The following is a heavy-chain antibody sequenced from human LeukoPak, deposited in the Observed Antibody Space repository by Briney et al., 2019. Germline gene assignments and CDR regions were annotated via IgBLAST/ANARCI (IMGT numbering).Heavy chain of an antibody. J-gene: IGHJ4*02. CDR1: GLTFSNSW. V-gene: IGHV3-7*01. CDR2: INKDGSET. D-gene: IGHD3-16*01. Sequence: GGSLRLSCVVSGLTFSNSWMTWVRQAPGKGLEWVAHINKDGSETDYVDSVKGRFTISRDNANNLLFLQMTSLRAEDTAVYYCARGHWGHGNWGQGTLVTVSS. CDR3: ARGHWGHGN.